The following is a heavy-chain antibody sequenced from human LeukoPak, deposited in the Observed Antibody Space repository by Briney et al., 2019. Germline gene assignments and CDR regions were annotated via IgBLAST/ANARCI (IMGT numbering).Heavy chain of an antibody. J-gene: IGHJ6*03. CDR2: INPNSGGT. CDR1: GYTFTGYY. V-gene: IGHV1-2*02. D-gene: IGHD6-19*01. CDR3: ARTSGWYYYMDV. Sequence: ASVKVSCKASGYTFTGYYMHWVRQAPGQGLEWMGWINPNSGGTNYAQKFQGRVTMARDTSISTAYMELSRLRSDDTAVYYCARTSGWYYYMDVWGKGTTVTISS.